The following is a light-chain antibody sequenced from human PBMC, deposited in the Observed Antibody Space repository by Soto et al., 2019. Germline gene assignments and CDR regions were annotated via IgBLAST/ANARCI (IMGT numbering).Light chain of an antibody. CDR3: SSYTSSATYL. CDR1: GSDVGGYNY. Sequence: QSALTQPASVSGSPGQSITLSCTGTGSDVGGYNYANWYQQDPGKAPKLLIFDVNNRPSGVSNRFSGSKSGNTASLTISGLQPEDEADYFCSSYTSSATYLFGTGTKVTVL. J-gene: IGLJ1*01. V-gene: IGLV2-14*03. CDR2: DVN.